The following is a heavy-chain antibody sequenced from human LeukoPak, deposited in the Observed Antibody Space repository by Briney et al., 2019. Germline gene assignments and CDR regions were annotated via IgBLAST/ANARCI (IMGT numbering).Heavy chain of an antibody. CDR3: ARDRSGSSSGFGYGLDV. D-gene: IGHD3-10*01. CDR2: IYYSGST. J-gene: IGHJ6*02. Sequence: PSETLSLTCTVSGGSISSGGYYWSWIRQHPGKGLEWIGDIYYSGSTYYNPSLKSRVTISLDTSSNQFSLKLSSVTATDTAVYYCARDRSGSSSGFGYGLDVWGQGTTVTVSS. CDR1: GGSISSGGYY. V-gene: IGHV4-31*03.